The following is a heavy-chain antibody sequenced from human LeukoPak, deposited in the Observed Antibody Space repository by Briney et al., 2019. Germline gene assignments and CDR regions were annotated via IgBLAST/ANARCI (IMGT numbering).Heavy chain of an antibody. CDR1: GFTFSSYE. V-gene: IGHV3-48*03. Sequence: GGSLRLSCAASGFTFSSYEMNWVRQAPGKGLEWVSYISGRGSTIYYADSVKGRFTISRDNAKNSLYLQMNSLRAEDTAVYYFARGSLVHYYGWGSYRIRAGFDYWGQEPLVTVSS. CDR2: ISGRGSTI. D-gene: IGHD3-10*01. CDR3: ARGSLVHYYGWGSYRIRAGFDY. J-gene: IGHJ4*02.